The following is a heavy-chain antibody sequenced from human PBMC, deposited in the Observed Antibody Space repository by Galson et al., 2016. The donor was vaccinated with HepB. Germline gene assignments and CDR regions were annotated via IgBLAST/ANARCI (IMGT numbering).Heavy chain of an antibody. D-gene: IGHD2-8*02. CDR3: ASPDPSTGRDDAFDL. CDR1: GGSISRGGYF. V-gene: IGHV4-31*03. CDR2: ISYIGRT. Sequence: TLSLTCSVSGGSISRGGYFWTWIRQHPQKGLEWIGYISYIGRTTYNPSLQSRVTMSLDTSQNRFSLSLSSVTAADAAIYFCASPDPSTGRDDAFDLWGQGTMVTVSS. J-gene: IGHJ3*01.